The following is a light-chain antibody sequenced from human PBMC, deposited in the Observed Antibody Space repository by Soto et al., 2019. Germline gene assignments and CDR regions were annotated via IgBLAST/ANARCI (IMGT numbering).Light chain of an antibody. J-gene: IGLJ1*01. CDR2: GNS. CDR3: QSYDSSLSGSMV. Sequence: QSVLTQPPSVSGAPGQRVTISCTGSSSNIGAGYDVHWYQQLPGTAPKLLIYGNSNRPSGVPDRFSGSKSGTSASLAITGLRAEDEADYYCQSYDSSLSGSMVFGTGTKLTVL. CDR1: SSNIGAGYD. V-gene: IGLV1-40*01.